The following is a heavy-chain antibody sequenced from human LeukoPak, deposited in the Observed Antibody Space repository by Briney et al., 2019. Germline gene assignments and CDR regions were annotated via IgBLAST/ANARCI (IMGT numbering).Heavy chain of an antibody. J-gene: IGHJ4*02. Sequence: GASVKVSCKSSGGTFSSYAISWVRQAPAQGLEWMGGIIPIFGTANYAQKFRGRVTITADESTSTAYMELSSLKSEDTAMYYCARVYGSGSYGYWGQGTLVTVSS. V-gene: IGHV1-69*13. CDR1: GGTFSSYA. D-gene: IGHD3-10*01. CDR2: IIPIFGTA. CDR3: ARVYGSGSYGY.